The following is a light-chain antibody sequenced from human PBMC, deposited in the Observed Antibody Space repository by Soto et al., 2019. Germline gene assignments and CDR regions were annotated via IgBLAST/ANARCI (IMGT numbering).Light chain of an antibody. J-gene: IGLJ1*01. V-gene: IGLV2-14*01. CDR3: SSYRNSSTLYV. CDR2: EVS. CDR1: SSDVGCYKY. Sequence: QSVLTQPAAVSGSPGHSITISCTGTSSDVGCYKYVWWYQQLPGEAPKLMIYEVSNGPSGVSNRFSSSKPGNEASLTISWLQAEDEADYHCSSYRNSSTLYVFGTGTKVTVL.